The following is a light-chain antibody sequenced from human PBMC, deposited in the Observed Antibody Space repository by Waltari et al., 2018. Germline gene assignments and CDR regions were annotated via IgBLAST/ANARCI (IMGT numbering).Light chain of an antibody. CDR1: ALPRKH. V-gene: IGLV3-10*01. CDR2: EDN. J-gene: IGLJ3*02. CDR3: YSTDSGGDHRGV. Sequence: SYELTQPPAVSVSPGQTARITCSGSALPRKHAYWYHQKSGQVPLLVIYEDNRRPSGKHGVFPGSSAGTKGTLTITGAQADDEGDYYCYSTDSGGDHRGVFGGGTRLTVL.